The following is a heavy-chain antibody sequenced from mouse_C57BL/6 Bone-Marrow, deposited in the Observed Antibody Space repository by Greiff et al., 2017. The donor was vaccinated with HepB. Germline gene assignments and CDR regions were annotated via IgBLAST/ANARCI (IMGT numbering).Heavy chain of an antibody. V-gene: IGHV14-4*01. Sequence: VQLQQSGAELVRPGASVKLSCTASGFNIKDDYMHWVKQRPEQGLEWIGWIDPENGDTEYASKFQGKATITADTSSNTAYLQLSSLTSEDTAVYYCTTRRVPYYFDYWGQGTTLTVSS. CDR2: IDPENGDT. CDR1: GFNIKDDY. J-gene: IGHJ2*01. CDR3: TTRRVPYYFDY.